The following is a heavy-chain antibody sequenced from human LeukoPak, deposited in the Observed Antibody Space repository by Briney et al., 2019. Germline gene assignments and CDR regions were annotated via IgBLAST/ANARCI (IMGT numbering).Heavy chain of an antibody. CDR1: GFTFSSYS. CDR2: ISSSSSYI. Sequence: MAGGSLRLSCAASGFTFSSYSMNWVRQAPGKGLEWVSSISSSSSYIYYADSVKGRFTISRDNAKSSLFLQMNSLRAEDTGVYYCARATFSSSGHSYWGQGTLVTVSS. D-gene: IGHD6-13*01. V-gene: IGHV3-21*01. J-gene: IGHJ4*02. CDR3: ARATFSSSGHSY.